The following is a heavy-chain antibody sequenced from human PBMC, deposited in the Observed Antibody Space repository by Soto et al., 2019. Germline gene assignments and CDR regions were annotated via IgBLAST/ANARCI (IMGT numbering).Heavy chain of an antibody. D-gene: IGHD3-10*01. J-gene: IGHJ3*02. CDR2: IYWDDDK. CDR3: SQMRNYFGSERHAFDI. V-gene: IGHV2-5*02. Sequence: QITLKESGPTLVKPTQTLTLTCTFSGFSLSTSGVAVGWIRQPPGKALEWLALIYWDDDKRYRPSLKSRLTITKDTSKNQVVLTITNMDPVDTGTYYCSQMRNYFGSERHAFDIWGQGTMVTVSS. CDR1: GFSLSTSGVA.